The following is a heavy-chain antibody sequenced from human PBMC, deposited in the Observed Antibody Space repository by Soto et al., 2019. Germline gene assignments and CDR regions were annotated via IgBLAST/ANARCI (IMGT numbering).Heavy chain of an antibody. CDR3: ARDTYSPQRFDW. CDR1: GFTVSTNY. D-gene: IGHD4-4*01. V-gene: IGHV3-53*01. CDR2: VDTGGNT. Sequence: EVQLVESGGGLMQPGGSLRLSCAASGFTVSTNYMTWVRQAPGQGLEWVSLVDTGGNTYYADSVKGRFTVSRDNAKNTQYLHMIRLRVDDTAIYYCARDTYSPQRFDWWGQGTLVTVAS. J-gene: IGHJ4*02.